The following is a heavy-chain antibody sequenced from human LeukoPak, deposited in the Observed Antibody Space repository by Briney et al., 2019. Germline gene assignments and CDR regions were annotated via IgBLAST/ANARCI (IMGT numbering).Heavy chain of an antibody. J-gene: IGHJ4*02. D-gene: IGHD5-12*01. CDR1: GGSFSSYY. CDR2: IYSSGNT. Sequence: SETLSLTCTVSGGSFSSYYWTYIRQSAGKGLEWIGRIYSSGNTNYNPSLQSRVTISVDTSKNQFSLKLSSVTAADTAVYYCARETRDGYKNRYYYFDYWGQGTLVTVSS. CDR3: ARETRDGYKNRYYYFDY. V-gene: IGHV4-4*07.